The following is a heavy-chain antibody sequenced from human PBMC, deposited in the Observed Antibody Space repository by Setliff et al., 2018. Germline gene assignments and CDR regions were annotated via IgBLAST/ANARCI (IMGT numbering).Heavy chain of an antibody. CDR3: ARDPRYGLGSYSGSIKYGVDV. J-gene: IGHJ6*02. D-gene: IGHD3-10*01. CDR2: ISSISHYI. V-gene: IGHV3-21*06. Sequence: GGSLRLSCAASGFTFDEFAMHWVRQAPGKGLEWVSCISSISHYIYYADSVKGRFTISRDNAKNSLYLQMNSLRAEDTAVYYCARDPRYGLGSYSGSIKYGVDVWGQGTTVTVSS. CDR1: GFTFDEFA.